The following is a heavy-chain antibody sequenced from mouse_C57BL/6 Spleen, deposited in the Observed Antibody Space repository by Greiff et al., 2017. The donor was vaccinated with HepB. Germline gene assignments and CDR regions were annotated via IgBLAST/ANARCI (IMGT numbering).Heavy chain of an antibody. V-gene: IGHV7-3*01. CDR3: ARYRYYGSSPDY. CDR1: GFTFTDYY. J-gene: IGHJ2*01. D-gene: IGHD1-1*01. Sequence: EVQLVESGGGLVQPGGSLSLSCAASGFTFTDYYMSWVRQPPGKALEWLGFIRNKANGYTTEYSAYVKGRITISRDNSQSILYLQMNALRAEDSASYYCARYRYYGSSPDYWGQGTTLTVSS. CDR2: IRNKANGYTT.